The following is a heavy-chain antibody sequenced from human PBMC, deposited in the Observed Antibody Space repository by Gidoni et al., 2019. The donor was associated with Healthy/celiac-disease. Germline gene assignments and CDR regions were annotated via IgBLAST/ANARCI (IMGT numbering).Heavy chain of an antibody. Sequence: QVQLQESGPGLVKPSQTLSLTCPVSGGSISSGGDYWSWIRQHPGKGLEWIGYIYYSGSTYYNPSLKSRVTISVDTSKNQFSLKLSSVTAADTAVYYCARDRPLRLGESAKGAFDIWGQGTMVTVSS. CDR2: IYYSGST. CDR3: ARDRPLRLGESAKGAFDI. J-gene: IGHJ3*02. CDR1: GGSISSGGDY. V-gene: IGHV4-31*03. D-gene: IGHD3-16*01.